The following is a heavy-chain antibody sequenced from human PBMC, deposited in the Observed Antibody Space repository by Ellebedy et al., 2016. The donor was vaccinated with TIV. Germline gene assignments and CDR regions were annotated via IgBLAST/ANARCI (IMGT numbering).Heavy chain of an antibody. V-gene: IGHV4-39*07. CDR2: MYHSGST. Sequence: SETLSLTCTVSDVSIISDTYYWGWVRQPPGKGLEWIGTMYHSGSTYYNPSLKSRVTISVDTSKNRFSLNLRSVTAPDTAVYFCARHSANYDVFTGYSPSAFDIWGQGTMVTVSS. J-gene: IGHJ3*02. D-gene: IGHD3-9*01. CDR3: ARHSANYDVFTGYSPSAFDI. CDR1: DVSIISDTYY.